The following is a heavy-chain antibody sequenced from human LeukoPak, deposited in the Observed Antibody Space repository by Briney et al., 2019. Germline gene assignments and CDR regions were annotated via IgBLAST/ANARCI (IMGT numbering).Heavy chain of an antibody. J-gene: IGHJ4*02. D-gene: IGHD1-1*01. CDR2: MYYSGST. CDR3: ARGNWRYYFGY. CDR1: GGSISSHY. V-gene: IGHV4-59*11. Sequence: SETLSLTCTVSGGSISSHYWNWIRQPPGEGLEWIGCMYYSGSTNYNPSLKSRVTISVVTSKNQFSLKLSSVTAADTAVYYCARGNWRYYFGYWGRGSLVTVSS.